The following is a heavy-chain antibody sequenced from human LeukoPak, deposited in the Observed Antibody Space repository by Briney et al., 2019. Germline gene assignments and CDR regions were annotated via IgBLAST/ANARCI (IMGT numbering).Heavy chain of an antibody. V-gene: IGHV1-18*01. Sequence: ASVKASCKASGGTFSSYAISWVRQAPGQGLEWMGWISAYNGNTNYAQKLQGRVTMTTDTSTSTAYMELRSLRSDDTAVYYCARVSYYYDSSGYSHFDYWGQGTLVTVSS. D-gene: IGHD3-22*01. CDR1: GGTFSSYA. CDR3: ARVSYYYDSSGYSHFDY. J-gene: IGHJ4*02. CDR2: ISAYNGNT.